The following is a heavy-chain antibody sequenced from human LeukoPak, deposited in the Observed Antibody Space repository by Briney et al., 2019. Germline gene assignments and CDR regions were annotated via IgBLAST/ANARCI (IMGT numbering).Heavy chain of an antibody. J-gene: IGHJ4*02. CDR3: ARYDIVATIG. Sequence: GGSLRLSCAASGFTFSSYSMNWVRQAPGKGLEWVSYISSSSSTIYYADSVKGRFTISRDNAKSSLYLQMNSLRAEDTAVYYCARYDIVATIGWGQGTLVTVSS. V-gene: IGHV3-48*04. CDR1: GFTFSSYS. D-gene: IGHD5-12*01. CDR2: ISSSSSTI.